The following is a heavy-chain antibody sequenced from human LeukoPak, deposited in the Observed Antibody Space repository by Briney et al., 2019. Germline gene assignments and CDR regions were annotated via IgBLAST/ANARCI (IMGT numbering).Heavy chain of an antibody. CDR3: ARDAPPHHDYSDY. J-gene: IGHJ4*02. CDR2: ISPYNGNT. D-gene: IGHD3-16*01. Sequence: ASVKVSCKASGYTFTSYDINWVRQAPGQGLEWMGWISPYNGNTNSVQNLQGRVTMTTDTSTSTVYMELRSLRSDDTAVYYCARDAPPHHDYSDYWGQGTLVTVSS. CDR1: GYTFTSYD. V-gene: IGHV1-18*01.